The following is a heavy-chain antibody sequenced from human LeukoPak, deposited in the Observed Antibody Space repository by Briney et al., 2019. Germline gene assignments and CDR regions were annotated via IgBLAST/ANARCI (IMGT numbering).Heavy chain of an antibody. V-gene: IGHV3-21*01. CDR3: ARERRPKLRIDY. CDR2: ISSSSSYI. J-gene: IGHJ4*02. CDR1: GFTFSSYS. Sequence: GGSLRLSCAASGFTFSSYSMNWVRQAPGKGLEWVSSISSSSSYIYYADPVKGRFTISRDNAKNSLYLQMNSLRAEDTAVYYCARERRPKLRIDYWGQGTLVTVSS.